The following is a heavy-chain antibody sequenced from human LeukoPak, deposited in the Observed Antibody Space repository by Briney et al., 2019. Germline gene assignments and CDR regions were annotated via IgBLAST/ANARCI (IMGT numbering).Heavy chain of an antibody. Sequence: PGGSLRLSCAASGFTFSSYAMSWVRQAPGKGLEWVSAISGSGGSTYYADSVKGRFTISRDNSKNTLYLQMNSLRAEDTAVYYCAKDGRKGIAVAGDFDYWGQGTLVTVSS. CDR3: AKDGRKGIAVAGDFDY. V-gene: IGHV3-23*01. CDR2: ISGSGGST. CDR1: GFTFSSYA. D-gene: IGHD6-19*01. J-gene: IGHJ4*02.